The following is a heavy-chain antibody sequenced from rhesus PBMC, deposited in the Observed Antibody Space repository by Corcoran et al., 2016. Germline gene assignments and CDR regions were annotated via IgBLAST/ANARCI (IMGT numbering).Heavy chain of an antibody. D-gene: IGHD6-31*01. CDR2: VYGSGGST. CDR3: ARTSGYASGSFVV. V-gene: IGHV4-93*02. CDR1: GGSISGHTW. Sequence: QVQLQASGPAVVRAAETLSLSCAVSGGSISGHTWWSWIRPSPGKGLDWIGGVYGSGGSTEYNPSLMSRITISIDTSKTQFSLKLSSVTAADTAIYFCARTSGYASGSFVVWGAGVMVAVSS. J-gene: IGHJ5-1*01.